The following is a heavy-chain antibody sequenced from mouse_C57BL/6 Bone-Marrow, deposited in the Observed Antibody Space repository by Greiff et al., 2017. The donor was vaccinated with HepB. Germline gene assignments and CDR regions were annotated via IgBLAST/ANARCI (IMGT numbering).Heavy chain of an antibody. CDR2: IYPRSGNT. J-gene: IGHJ2*01. D-gene: IGHD1-1*01. Sequence: QVQLQQSGAELARPGASVKLSCKASGYTFTSYGISWVKQRTGQGLEWIGEIYPRSGNTYYNEKFKGKATLTADKSSSTAYMELRSLTSEDSAVYFCARRDYYGSTFDYWGQGTTLTVSS. CDR1: GYTFTSYG. V-gene: IGHV1-81*01. CDR3: ARRDYYGSTFDY.